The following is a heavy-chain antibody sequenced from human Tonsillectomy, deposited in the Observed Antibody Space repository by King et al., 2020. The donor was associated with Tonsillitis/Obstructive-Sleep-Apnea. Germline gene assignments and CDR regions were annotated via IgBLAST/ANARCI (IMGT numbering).Heavy chain of an antibody. CDR3: SRVTGEGIGAAGYFDA. D-gene: IGHD6-13*01. Sequence: VQLVESGGGVVQPGKSLRLSCAASGFTFKNYPMNWVRQAPGKGLEWVAVISYDGTVKHYADSVRGRFTVSRDTSKRTLYLQLSSLRGEDTAVYYCSRVTGEGIGAAGYFDAWGRGTLVTVSS. CDR2: ISYDGTVK. J-gene: IGHJ4*02. CDR1: GFTFKNYP. V-gene: IGHV3-30*15.